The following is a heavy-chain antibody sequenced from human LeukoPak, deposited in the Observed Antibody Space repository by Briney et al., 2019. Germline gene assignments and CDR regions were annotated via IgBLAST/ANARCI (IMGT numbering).Heavy chain of an antibody. CDR2: IYYSGST. CDR3: ARGVIAVAGFDY. J-gene: IGHJ4*02. Sequence: TSETLSLTCTVSGGSISSYYWSWIRQPPGKGLEWIGYIYYSGSTNYNPSLKSRVTISVDTSKNQFSLKLSSVTAADTAVYYCARGVIAVAGFDYWGQGTLVTVSS. CDR1: GGSISSYY. V-gene: IGHV4-59*01. D-gene: IGHD6-19*01.